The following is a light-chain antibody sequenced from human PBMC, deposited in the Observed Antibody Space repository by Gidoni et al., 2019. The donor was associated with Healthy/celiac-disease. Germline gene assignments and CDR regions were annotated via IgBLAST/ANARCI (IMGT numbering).Light chain of an antibody. J-gene: IGKJ4*01. Sequence: SVGDRVTITCQASQDLSNYLNWYQQKPGKAPKLLIYDASNLETGVPSRFSGSGSGTDFTFTISSLQPEDIATYYCQQYDNLPRALTFGGGTKVEIK. CDR3: QQYDNLPRALT. CDR1: QDLSNY. CDR2: DAS. V-gene: IGKV1-33*01.